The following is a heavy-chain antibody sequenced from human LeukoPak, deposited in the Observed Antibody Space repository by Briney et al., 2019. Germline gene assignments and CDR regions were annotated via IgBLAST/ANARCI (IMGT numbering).Heavy chain of an antibody. Sequence: GALRLSCAASGFTFSSYWMHWVRRPPGKGLEWVSSIFQGGGEIHYADSVRGRFTISRDNSKSTLFLQMNSLRAEDTAIYYCATYRQVLLPFESWGQGTLVTVSS. CDR1: GFTFSSYW. CDR3: ATYRQVLLPFES. D-gene: IGHD5-18*01. J-gene: IGHJ4*02. CDR2: IFQGGGEI. V-gene: IGHV3-23*01.